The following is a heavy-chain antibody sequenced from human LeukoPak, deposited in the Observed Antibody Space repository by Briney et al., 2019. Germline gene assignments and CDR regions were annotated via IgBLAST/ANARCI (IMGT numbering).Heavy chain of an antibody. CDR1: SGSIRSHF. CDR2: IYDSGYT. J-gene: IGHJ4*02. V-gene: IGHV4-59*11. CDR3: ARTIESRPYYFDS. D-gene: IGHD6-6*01. Sequence: SETLSLTCTVSSGSIRSHFWSWIRQPPGKGLEWIGYIYDSGYTKYSPSLKSRVTISIDTSKNQFSPKLNSVTAADAAVYYCARTIESRPYYFDSWGQGTLVTVSS.